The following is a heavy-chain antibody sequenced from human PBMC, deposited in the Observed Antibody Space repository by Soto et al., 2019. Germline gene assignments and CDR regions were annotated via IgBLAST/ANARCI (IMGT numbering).Heavy chain of an antibody. D-gene: IGHD6-6*01. CDR3: ARAEADSSASYERLYYYYGMDV. J-gene: IGHJ6*02. CDR1: GGTFSSYA. V-gene: IGHV1-69*13. CDR2: IIPIFGTA. Sequence: ASVKVSCKASGGTFSSYAISWVRQAPGQGLEWMGGIIPIFGTANYAQKFQGRVTITADESTSTAYMELSSLRSEDTAVYYCARAEADSSASYERLYYYYGMDVWGQGTLVTVPS.